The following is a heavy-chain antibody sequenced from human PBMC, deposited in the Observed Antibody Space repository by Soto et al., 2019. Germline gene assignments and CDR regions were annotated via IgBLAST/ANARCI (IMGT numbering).Heavy chain of an antibody. CDR1: GFTFTRYS. CDR3: ARESEDLTSNFDY. V-gene: IGHV3-21*06. J-gene: IGHJ4*01. Sequence: GGSLRLSCAASGFTFTRYSMNWVRQAPGKGLEWVSSISSTTNYIYYGDSMKGRFTISRDNAKNSLYLEMNSLRAEDTAVYYCARESEDLTSNFDYWGHGTLVTFSS. CDR2: ISSTTNYI.